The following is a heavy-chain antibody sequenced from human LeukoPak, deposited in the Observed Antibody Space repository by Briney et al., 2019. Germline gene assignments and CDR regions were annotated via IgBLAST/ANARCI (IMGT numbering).Heavy chain of an antibody. Sequence: GASVKVSCKASGGTFSSYAISWVRQAPGQGLEWMGRIIPILGIANYAQKFQGRVTITADKSTSTACMELSSLRSEDTAVYYCARDRNFRSFDYWGQGTLVTVSS. V-gene: IGHV1-69*04. D-gene: IGHD1-14*01. CDR3: ARDRNFRSFDY. CDR1: GGTFSSYA. CDR2: IIPILGIA. J-gene: IGHJ4*02.